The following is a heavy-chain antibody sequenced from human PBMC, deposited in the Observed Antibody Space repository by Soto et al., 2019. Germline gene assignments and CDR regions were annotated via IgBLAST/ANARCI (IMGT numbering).Heavy chain of an antibody. J-gene: IGHJ4*02. CDR1: GYSFSNYD. CDR3: ATGCRRSDWYLN. CDR2: MNPNSGNT. Sequence: QVQLVQSGAEVKKPGASVKVSCKASGYSFSNYDINWVRQATGQGLEWMGWMNPNSGNTGYAQNFQGRVTMTTNTSISTAYMELNSLRPEDTAVYYCATGCRRSDWYLNWGQGTLVTDSS. D-gene: IGHD3-9*01. V-gene: IGHV1-8*01.